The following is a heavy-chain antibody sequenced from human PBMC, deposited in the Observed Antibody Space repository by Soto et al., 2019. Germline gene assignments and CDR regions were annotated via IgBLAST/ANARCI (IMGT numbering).Heavy chain of an antibody. CDR1: GGSLSDYF. Sequence: SETLSLSCVVSGGSLSDYFWSGIRQPPGMALEWIGEINHLGSINYNPSLKSRVTMSVDTSKNQFSLTLNSVTAADTATYYCARDREYFSSTSYSGGWYDLCAQGNL. J-gene: IGHJ5*02. CDR3: ARDREYFSSTSYSGGWYDL. CDR2: INHLGSI. V-gene: IGHV4-34*01. D-gene: IGHD2-2*01.